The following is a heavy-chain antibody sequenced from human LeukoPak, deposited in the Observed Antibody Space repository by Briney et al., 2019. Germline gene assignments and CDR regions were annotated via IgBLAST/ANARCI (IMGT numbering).Heavy chain of an antibody. CDR2: IHYSGST. V-gene: IGHV4-59*08. CDR3: ARSYSSGGNVALFQH. CDR1: GGSISTYY. J-gene: IGHJ1*01. Sequence: SETLSLTCTVSGGSISTYYWSWNRQPPGRGLEYIGFIHYSGSTNYNSSLKSRVTISVDTSKNQFSLKLSSVTAADTAVYYCARSYSSGGNVALFQHWGQGTLVTVSS. D-gene: IGHD6-19*01.